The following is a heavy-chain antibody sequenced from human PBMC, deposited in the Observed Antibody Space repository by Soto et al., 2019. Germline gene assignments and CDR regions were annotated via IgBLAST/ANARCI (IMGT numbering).Heavy chain of an antibody. CDR1: GGSVGSVCYC. J-gene: IGHJ5*02. V-gene: IGHV4-61*01. D-gene: IGHD6-19*01. Sequence: SQTMRVPSTVSGGSVGSVCYCWIWIRQPPGKGLEWIGYIHYSGSTNYNPSLQSRVTISVDTSKPQFSLKLSSVTAADTTVYYCPRGARSGWQFDWFDPWGQGTVVTVSS. CDR2: IHYSGST. CDR3: PRGARSGWQFDWFDP.